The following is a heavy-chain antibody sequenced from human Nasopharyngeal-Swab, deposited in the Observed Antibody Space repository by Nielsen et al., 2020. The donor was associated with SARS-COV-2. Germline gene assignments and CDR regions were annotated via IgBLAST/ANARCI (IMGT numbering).Heavy chain of an antibody. CDR2: ISYDGSNK. CDR3: AKDRSNYDYFDY. J-gene: IGHJ4*02. V-gene: IGHV3-30*18. D-gene: IGHD1-26*01. Sequence: GESLKISCAASGFTFSSYGTHWVRQAPGKGLEWVTLISYDGSNKYYADSVKGRFTISRDNSKNTLYLQMNSLRAEDTAVYYCAKDRSNYDYFDYWGQGTLVTVSS. CDR1: GFTFSSYG.